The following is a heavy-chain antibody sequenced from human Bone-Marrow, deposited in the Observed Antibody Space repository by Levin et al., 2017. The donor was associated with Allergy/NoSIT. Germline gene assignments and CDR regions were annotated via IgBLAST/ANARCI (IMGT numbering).Heavy chain of an antibody. Sequence: PGGSLRLSCAASGFTFSDYYMSWIRQAPGKGLEWVSYISSSGSTIYYADSVKGRFTISRDNAKNSLYLQMNSLRAEDTAVYYCAREGIRWGGKWLVPPPFDYWGQGTLVTVSS. D-gene: IGHD6-19*01. J-gene: IGHJ4*02. CDR1: GFTFSDYY. CDR2: ISSSGSTI. CDR3: AREGIRWGGKWLVPPPFDY. V-gene: IGHV3-11*01.